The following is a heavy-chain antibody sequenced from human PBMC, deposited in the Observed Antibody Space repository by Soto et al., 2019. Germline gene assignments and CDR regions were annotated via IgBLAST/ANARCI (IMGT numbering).Heavy chain of an antibody. D-gene: IGHD6-6*01. J-gene: IGHJ6*02. V-gene: IGHV3-30*18. CDR2: ISYDGSNK. CDR3: AKVASSSSNYYYYYGMDV. Sequence: GGSLRLSCAASGFTFSSYGMHWVRQAPGKGLEWVAVISYDGSNKYYADSVKGRFTISRDNSKNTLYLQMNSLRAEDTAVYYCAKVASSSSNYYYYYGMDVWGQGTTVTVSS. CDR1: GFTFSSYG.